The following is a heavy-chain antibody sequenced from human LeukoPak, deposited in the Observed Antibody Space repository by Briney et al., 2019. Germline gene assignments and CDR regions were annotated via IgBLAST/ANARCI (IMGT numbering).Heavy chain of an antibody. CDR1: GGSISSGSYY. CDR2: IYTSGST. V-gene: IGHV4-61*02. Sequence: SETLSLTCTVSGGSISSGSYYWSWIRQPAGKGLEWIGRIYTSGSTNYNPSLKSRVTISVDTSKNQFSLKLSSVTAADTAVYYCARAAYGSGSYYKGPPRYWYFDLWGRGTLVTVSS. CDR3: ARAAYGSGSYYKGPPRYWYFDL. J-gene: IGHJ2*01. D-gene: IGHD3-10*01.